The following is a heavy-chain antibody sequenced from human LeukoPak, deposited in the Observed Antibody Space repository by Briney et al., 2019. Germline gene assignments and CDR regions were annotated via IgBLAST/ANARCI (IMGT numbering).Heavy chain of an antibody. D-gene: IGHD3-22*01. CDR1: GYSFTSYD. CDR2: MNPNSGNR. CDR3: ARFFYDSSGYSLGN. V-gene: IGHV1-8*01. Sequence: ASVTVSCKASGYSFTSYDINWVRQATGHRLEWMGWMNPNSGNRGYAQKFQGRVTMTRNTSISTAYMELSSLRSEDTAVYYCARFFYDSSGYSLGNWGQGTLVTVSS. J-gene: IGHJ4*02.